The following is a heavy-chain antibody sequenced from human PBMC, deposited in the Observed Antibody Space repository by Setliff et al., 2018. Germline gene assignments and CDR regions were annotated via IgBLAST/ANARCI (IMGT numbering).Heavy chain of an antibody. CDR3: IDGRNRAWGVY. V-gene: IGHV3-7*01. D-gene: IGHD7-27*01. Sequence: GGSLRLSCVASGFAISSCWTSWVRQAPGKGLEWVANVNPDGSGKYYVDSVKGRFTISRDNAKNSLYLQMDSLRVEDTAVYYCIDGRNRAWGVYWGQGTLVTVSS. J-gene: IGHJ4*02. CDR1: GFAISSCW. CDR2: VNPDGSGK.